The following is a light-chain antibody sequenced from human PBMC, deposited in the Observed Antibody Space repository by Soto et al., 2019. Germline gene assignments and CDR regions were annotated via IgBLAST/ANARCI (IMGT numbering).Light chain of an antibody. V-gene: IGKV3-15*01. CDR1: QSVSSN. CDR2: DAS. J-gene: IGKJ2*01. CDR3: QQYNYWYT. Sequence: EIVMTQSPATLSVSPGERATLSCRASQSVSSNLAWYQQKPGQAPRLLIYDASTRATDIPARFSGSGSGTEFTLTISSMQSGDFAVYYCQQYNYWYTFGQGTKLEIK.